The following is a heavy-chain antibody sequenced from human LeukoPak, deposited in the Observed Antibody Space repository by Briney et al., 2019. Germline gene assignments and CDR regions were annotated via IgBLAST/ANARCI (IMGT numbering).Heavy chain of an antibody. J-gene: IGHJ4*02. V-gene: IGHV4-39*01. CDR3: ARHRTGSSEFDY. CDR1: GGSISLGSYY. D-gene: IGHD1-26*01. CDR2: ISYSGNT. Sequence: SETLSLTYTVSGGSISLGSYYWGWIRQPPGKGLEWIAIISYSGNTYYNPSLKSRVTISVDTSKNQFSLKLSSVTAADTALYFCARHRTGSSEFDYWGQGTLVTVSS.